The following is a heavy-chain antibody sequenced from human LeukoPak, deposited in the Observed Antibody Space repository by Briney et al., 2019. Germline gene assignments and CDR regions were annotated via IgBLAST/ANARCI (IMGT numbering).Heavy chain of an antibody. CDR1: GFTFSSYA. D-gene: IGHD2-21*01. CDR3: ARIPGKGGY. Sequence: PGGSLRLSCAASGFTFSSYAMSWVRQAPGKGLEWVPYISSSSSTIYYADSVKGRFTISRDNAKNSLYLQMNSLRAEDTAVYYCARIPGKGGYWGQGTLVTVSS. CDR2: ISSSSSTI. J-gene: IGHJ4*02. V-gene: IGHV3-48*04.